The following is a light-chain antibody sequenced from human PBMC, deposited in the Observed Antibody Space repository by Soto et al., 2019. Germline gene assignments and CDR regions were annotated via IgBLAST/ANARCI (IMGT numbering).Light chain of an antibody. V-gene: IGKV1-39*01. J-gene: IGKJ1*01. CDR1: QSISNY. CDR2: AAS. CDR3: QQSYSTPPT. Sequence: DIQMTQSPSSLSASVGDRVTITCRASQSISNYLNWYQQKPGKAPKLLIYAASSLQSGVPSRFSGSGSGTDSTLTISSLQPEDFATYYCQQSYSTPPTFGQGTKVEMK.